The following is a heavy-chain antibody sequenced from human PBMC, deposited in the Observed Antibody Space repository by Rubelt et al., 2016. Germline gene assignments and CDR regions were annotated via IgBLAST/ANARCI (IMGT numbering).Heavy chain of an antibody. CDR1: GGSISSSDYY. D-gene: IGHD4-17*01. J-gene: IGHJ6*02. V-gene: IGHV4-39*01. Sequence: QLQLQESGPGLVKPSATLSLTCTVSGGSISSSDYYWGWIRQPPGKGLEWIGSMFHSGTSYYNLFLWIRVTIGADTSKRELFLRLDSVTAADTAVYFCATTYGDYQGFGGFHLWGQGTAVTVSS. CDR3: ATTYGDYQGFGGFHL. CDR2: MFHSGTS.